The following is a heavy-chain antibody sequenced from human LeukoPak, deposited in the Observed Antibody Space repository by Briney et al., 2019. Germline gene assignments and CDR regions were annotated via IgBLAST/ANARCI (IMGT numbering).Heavy chain of an antibody. Sequence: SETLSLTCTVSGGSISSYYWSWIRQPPGKGLEWIGYIYYSGGTNYNPSLKSRVTISVDTSKNQFSLKLSSVTAADTAVYYCARCDRYGGNTEFLFDYWGQGTLVTVSS. CDR1: GGSISSYY. J-gene: IGHJ4*02. V-gene: IGHV4-59*01. CDR2: IYYSGGT. CDR3: ARCDRYGGNTEFLFDY. D-gene: IGHD4-23*01.